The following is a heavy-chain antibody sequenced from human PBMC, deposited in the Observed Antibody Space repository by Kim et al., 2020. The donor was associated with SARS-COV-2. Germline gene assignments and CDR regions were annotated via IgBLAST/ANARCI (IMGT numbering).Heavy chain of an antibody. CDR3: ATVYGYCSGGSCSYYYYGMDV. CDR2: FDPEDGET. J-gene: IGHJ6*02. Sequence: ASVKVSCKVSGYTLTELSMHWVRQAPGKGLEWMGGFDPEDGETIYAQKFQGRVTMTEDTSTDTAYMELSSLRSEDTAVYYCATVYGYCSGGSCSYYYYGMDVWGQGTTVTVSS. V-gene: IGHV1-24*01. D-gene: IGHD2-15*01. CDR1: GYTLTELS.